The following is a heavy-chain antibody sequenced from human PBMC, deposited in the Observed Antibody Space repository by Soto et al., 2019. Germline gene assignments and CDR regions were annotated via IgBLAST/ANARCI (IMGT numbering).Heavy chain of an antibody. V-gene: IGHV4-4*02. Sequence: HLQESGPGLVKPSGTLSLTCDVSGGSISSSSWWTWVRQSPWKGLEWIGEIYHAGSPNYNPSFQSRVTILADKSKNHFSLRLTSVTAADTAIYFCARGLSFRGDFDVWGQGTTVTVSS. CDR2: IYHAGSP. J-gene: IGHJ3*01. CDR3: ARGLSFRGDFDV. D-gene: IGHD2-21*02. CDR1: GGSISSSSW.